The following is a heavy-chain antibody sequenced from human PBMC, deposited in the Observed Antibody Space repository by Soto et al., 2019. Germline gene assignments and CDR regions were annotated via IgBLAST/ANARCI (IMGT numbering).Heavy chain of an antibody. D-gene: IGHD4-4*01. J-gene: IGHJ6*02. V-gene: IGHV3-49*04. CDR2: TGRPAYGGTT. CDR1: GFNSGDDG. Sequence: GGSLRLCCTFSGFNSGDDGLTWVRQAPGKGLEWVGFTGRPAYGGTTEYAASVKGRFIISRDDSKHVAYLQMNSLQTEDTAIYFCSRDGDYTRLHVWSQGTTITICS. CDR3: SRDGDYTRLHV.